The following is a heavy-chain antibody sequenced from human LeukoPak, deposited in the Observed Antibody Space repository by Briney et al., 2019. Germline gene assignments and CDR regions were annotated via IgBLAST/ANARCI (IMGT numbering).Heavy chain of an antibody. D-gene: IGHD6-19*01. CDR3: ASRSGWYVEY. CDR2: IYSSGST. V-gene: IGHV4-4*07. Sequence: SETLSLTCTVSGGSISTYNWTWIRQPAGRGLEWLGRIYSSGSTNYNPSLKSRVTMSVDTSKNQFSLKLSSATAADTAVYYCASRSGWYVEYWGQGTLVTVSS. CDR1: GGSISTYN. J-gene: IGHJ4*02.